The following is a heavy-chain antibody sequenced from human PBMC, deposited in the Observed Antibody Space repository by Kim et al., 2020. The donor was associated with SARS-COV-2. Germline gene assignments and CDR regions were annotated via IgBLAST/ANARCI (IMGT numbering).Heavy chain of an antibody. J-gene: IGHJ4*02. CDR2: IYYSGST. CDR3: ARADYGDYVGYYFDY. V-gene: IGHV4-31*03. D-gene: IGHD4-17*01. Sequence: SETLSLTCTVSGGSISSGGYYWSWIRQHPGKGLEWIGYIYYSGSTYYNPSLKSRVTISVDTSKNQFSLKLSSVTAAETAVYYCARADYGDYVGYYFDYWGQGTLVTVSS. CDR1: GGSISSGGYY.